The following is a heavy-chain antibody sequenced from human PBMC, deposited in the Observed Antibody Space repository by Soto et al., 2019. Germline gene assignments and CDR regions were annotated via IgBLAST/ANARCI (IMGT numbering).Heavy chain of an antibody. V-gene: IGHV4-30-2*01. CDR1: GGSISSGGYS. CDR2: IYHSGST. D-gene: IGHD1-26*01. J-gene: IGHJ6*02. Sequence: PSETLSLTCAVSGGSISSGGYSWSWIRQPPGKGLEWIGYIYHSGSTYYNPSLKSRVTISVDRSKNQFSLKLSSVTAADTAVYYCARDGKEIYYYYGMDVWGQGTTVTVSS. CDR3: ARDGKEIYYYYGMDV.